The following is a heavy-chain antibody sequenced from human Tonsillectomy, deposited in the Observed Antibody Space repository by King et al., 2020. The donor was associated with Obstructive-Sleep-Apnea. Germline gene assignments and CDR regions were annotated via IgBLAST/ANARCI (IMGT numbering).Heavy chain of an antibody. CDR2: FDPEDGET. Sequence: QLVQSGAEVKKPGASVKVSCKVSGYTLTELSMHWVRQAPGKGLEWMGVFDPEDGETIYAQKFQGRVTMTEDTSTDTAYMEVSSLRSEDTAVYYCATPQTYGGHYDSSGYYRNYFDYWGQGTLVTVSS. J-gene: IGHJ4*02. V-gene: IGHV1-24*01. CDR1: GYTLTELS. CDR3: ATPQTYGGHYDSSGYYRNYFDY. D-gene: IGHD3-22*01.